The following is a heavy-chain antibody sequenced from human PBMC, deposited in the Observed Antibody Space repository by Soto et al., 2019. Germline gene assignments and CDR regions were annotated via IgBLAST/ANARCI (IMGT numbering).Heavy chain of an antibody. D-gene: IGHD3-10*01. V-gene: IGHV4-39*01. CDR2: IYYSGST. J-gene: IGHJ4*02. CDR3: ARHERDYGSGSYNFDY. Sequence: QLQLQESGPGLVKPSETLSLTCTVSGGSISSSSYYWGWIRQPPGKGLEWIGSIYYSGSTYYNPSLKSRVTISVDTSKNQFSLKLSSVTAADTAVYYCARHERDYGSGSYNFDYWGQGTLVTVSS. CDR1: GGSISSSSYY.